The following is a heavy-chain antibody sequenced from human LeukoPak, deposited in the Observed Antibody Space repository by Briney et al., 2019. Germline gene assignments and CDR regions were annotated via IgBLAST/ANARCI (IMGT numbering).Heavy chain of an antibody. CDR1: GGSISSYY. CDR3: ARVPYYDILTGYYDYYHYGMDV. V-gene: IGHV4-59*01. CDR2: IYYSGST. D-gene: IGHD3-9*01. J-gene: IGHJ6*04. Sequence: SETLSLTCTVSGGSISSYYWSWIRQPPGKGLEWIGYIYYSGSTNYNPSLKSRVTISVDTSKNQFSLKLSSVTAADTAVYYCARVPYYDILTGYYDYYHYGMDVWGKGTTVTVSS.